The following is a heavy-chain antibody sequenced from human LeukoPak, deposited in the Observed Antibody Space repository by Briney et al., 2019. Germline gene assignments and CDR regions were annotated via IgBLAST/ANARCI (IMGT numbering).Heavy chain of an antibody. D-gene: IGHD6-19*01. Sequence: EASVKVSCKASGYTFTGYYMHWLRQAPGQGLEWMGWMNPNSGNTGYAQKFQGRVTMTRNTSISTAYMELSSLRSEDTAVYYCARAGDSSGWTYYYYYMDVWGKGTTVTISS. CDR2: MNPNSGNT. V-gene: IGHV1-8*02. CDR3: ARAGDSSGWTYYYYYMDV. J-gene: IGHJ6*03. CDR1: GYTFTGYY.